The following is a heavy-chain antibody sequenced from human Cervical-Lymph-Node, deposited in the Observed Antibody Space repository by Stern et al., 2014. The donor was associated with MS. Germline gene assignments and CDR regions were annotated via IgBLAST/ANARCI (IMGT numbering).Heavy chain of an antibody. V-gene: IGHV1-18*01. D-gene: IGHD3-10*01. CDR1: GYTFSTYG. CDR2: ISGHNGNT. CDR3: ARDPGGYFHGMDV. J-gene: IGHJ6*02. Sequence: QLVQSGAEVKKPGASVKVSCKTSGYTFSTYGIPWVRQAPGQGPEWMGWISGHNGNTNFAERFQGRLTMTTDTSTRTAYMELRSLRYDDTAVYFCARDPGGYFHGMDVWGQGTTVTVSS.